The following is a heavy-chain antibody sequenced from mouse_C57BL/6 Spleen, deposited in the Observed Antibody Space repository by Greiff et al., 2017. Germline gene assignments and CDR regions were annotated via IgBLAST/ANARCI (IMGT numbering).Heavy chain of an antibody. D-gene: IGHD1-1*01. V-gene: IGHV1-69*01. CDR2: IDPSDSYT. CDR1: GYTFTSYW. J-gene: IGHJ3*01. Sequence: QVPLQQPGAELVMPGASVKLSCKASGYTFTSYWMHWVKQRPGQGLEWIGEIDPSDSYTNYNQKFKGKSTLTVDKSSSTAYMQLSSLTSEDSAVYYCAREDYYGTSFAYWGQGTLVTVSA. CDR3: AREDYYGTSFAY.